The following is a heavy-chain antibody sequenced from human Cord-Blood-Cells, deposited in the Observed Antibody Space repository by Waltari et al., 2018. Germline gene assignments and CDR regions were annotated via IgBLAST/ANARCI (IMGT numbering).Heavy chain of an antibody. CDR1: GGSISSYY. CDR2: IYYSGST. J-gene: IGHJ3*02. D-gene: IGHD2-2*01. CDR3: ARGGGYCSSTSCYAFDI. Sequence: QVQLQESGPGLVKPSETLSLTCTVSGGSISSYYWSWIRQPPGKGLEWIGYIYYSGSTNHTPSLKSRVTISVDTSKNQFSLKLSSVTAADTAVYYCARGGGYCSSTSCYAFDIWGQGTMVTVSS. V-gene: IGHV4-59*01.